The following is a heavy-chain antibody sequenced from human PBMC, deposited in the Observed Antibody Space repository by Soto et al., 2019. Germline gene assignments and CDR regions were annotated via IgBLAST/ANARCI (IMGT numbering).Heavy chain of an antibody. CDR3: ARDRVAVAGVYYYYYGMDV. CDR1: GGTFSSYA. V-gene: IGHV1-69*12. CDR2: IIPIFGTA. Sequence: QVQLVQSGAEVKKPGSSVKVSCKASGGTFSSYAISWVRQAPGQGLEWMGGIIPIFGTANYAQKFQGRVTITADESTSTAYMELSSLRSEDTVVYYCARDRVAVAGVYYYYYGMDVWGQGTTVTVSS. D-gene: IGHD6-19*01. J-gene: IGHJ6*02.